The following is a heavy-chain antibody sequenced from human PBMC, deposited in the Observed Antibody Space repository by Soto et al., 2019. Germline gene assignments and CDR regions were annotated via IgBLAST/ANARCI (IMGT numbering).Heavy chain of an antibody. CDR2: IYHSGST. J-gene: IGHJ6*02. CDR1: GGSISSSNW. D-gene: IGHD6-13*01. V-gene: IGHV4-4*03. Sequence: PETLSLTCAVSGGSISSSNWWSWVRQPPGKGLEWIGEIYHSGSTNYNPSLKSRVTISVDKSKNQFSLKLSSVTAADTAVYYCARDQRKDSSSWYYYYYYYGMDVWGQGTTVTVSS. CDR3: ARDQRKDSSSWYYYYYYYGMDV.